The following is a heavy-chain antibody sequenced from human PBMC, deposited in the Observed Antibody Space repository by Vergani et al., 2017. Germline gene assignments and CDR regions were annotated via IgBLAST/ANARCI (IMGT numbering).Heavy chain of an antibody. CDR2: ISSSSGYL. CDR3: ARGAPGSSSWVLFPD. Sequence: EVQLVESGGGLVKPGGSLRLSCAASGFTFSSYSMNCVRQAPGKGLEWVSSISSSSGYLYYADSVKGRFTISRDNAKNSLYLQMNSLRAEDTAVYYCARGAPGSSSWVLFPDWGQGTLVTVSS. CDR1: GFTFSSYS. J-gene: IGHJ4*02. V-gene: IGHV3-21*01. D-gene: IGHD6-13*01.